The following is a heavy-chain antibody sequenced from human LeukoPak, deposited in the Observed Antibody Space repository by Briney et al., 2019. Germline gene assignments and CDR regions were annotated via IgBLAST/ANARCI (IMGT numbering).Heavy chain of an antibody. D-gene: IGHD5-24*01. J-gene: IGHJ4*02. V-gene: IGHV1-69*05. CDR2: IIPIFGTA. CDR1: GGTFSSYA. Sequence: ASVKVSCKASGGTFSSYAISWVRQAPGQGLEWMGGIIPIFGTANYAQKFQGRVTITTDESTSTAYMELSSLRSEDTAVYYCARSRGGRWLQSRYWGQGTLVTVSS. CDR3: ARSRGGRWLQSRY.